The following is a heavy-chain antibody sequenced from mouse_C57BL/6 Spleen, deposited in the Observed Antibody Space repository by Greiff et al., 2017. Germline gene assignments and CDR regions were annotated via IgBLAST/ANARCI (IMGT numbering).Heavy chain of an antibody. Sequence: QVQLVESGAELVKPGASVKVSCKASGYTFTSYWMHWVKQRPGQGLEWIGRIHPSDSDTNYNQKFKGKATLTVDKSSSTAYMQLSSLTSEDSAVYYCATPPRYDYWFAYWGQGTLVTVSA. CDR3: ATPPRYDYWFAY. CDR1: GYTFTSYW. V-gene: IGHV1-74*01. D-gene: IGHD2-12*01. CDR2: IHPSDSDT. J-gene: IGHJ3*01.